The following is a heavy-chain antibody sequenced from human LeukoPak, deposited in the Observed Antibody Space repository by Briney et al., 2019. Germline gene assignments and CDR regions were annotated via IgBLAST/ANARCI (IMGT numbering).Heavy chain of an antibody. Sequence: GGSLRLSCAGSGFTFSSYWMSWVRQAPGKGLEWVSAISGSGGSTYYADSVKGRFTISRDNSKNTLYLQMNSLRAEDTAVYYCAKTTWNDGFSAFDIWGQGTMVTVSS. V-gene: IGHV3-23*01. CDR1: GFTFSSYW. D-gene: IGHD1-1*01. CDR2: ISGSGGST. J-gene: IGHJ3*02. CDR3: AKTTWNDGFSAFDI.